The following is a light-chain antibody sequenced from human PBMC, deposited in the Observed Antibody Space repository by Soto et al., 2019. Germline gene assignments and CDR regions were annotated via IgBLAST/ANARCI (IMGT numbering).Light chain of an antibody. CDR2: KAS. V-gene: IGKV1-5*03. Sequence: DIQMTQSPSTLSASVGDRVTITCRASQSINSWLAWYQQKPGRAPKLLIYKASSLESGVTSRFRGSGSGTEFTLTISNLQSDDFATYYCQQYNTYSGTLGQGTKVEIK. CDR3: QQYNTYSGT. CDR1: QSINSW. J-gene: IGKJ1*01.